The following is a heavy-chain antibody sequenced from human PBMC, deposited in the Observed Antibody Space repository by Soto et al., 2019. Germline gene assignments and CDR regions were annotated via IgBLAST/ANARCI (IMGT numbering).Heavy chain of an antibody. CDR3: AREVSGTSFDY. Sequence: GGSLRLSCAASGFIVSDNYINWVRQAPGKGLEWVSVTYTGGYTYYADSVNGRFTISRDNSKNTLYLQMNSLRAEDTAVYYCAREVSGTSFDYWGQGTLVTVSS. CDR1: GFIVSDNY. J-gene: IGHJ4*02. CDR2: TYTGGYT. D-gene: IGHD1-7*01. V-gene: IGHV3-53*01.